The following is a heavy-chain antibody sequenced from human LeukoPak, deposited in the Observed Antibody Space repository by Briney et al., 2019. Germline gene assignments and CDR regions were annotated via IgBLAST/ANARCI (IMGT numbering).Heavy chain of an antibody. CDR1: GFTFSSYW. V-gene: IGHV3-74*03. Sequence: GGSLRLSCAASGFTFSSYWMHWVRQAPGSGLVWVSRINTDGSDTTYADSVKGRFTISRDNAKNTLYLQMNSLRAEDTAVYYCERVEISSSWYSDYWGQGTLVTVSS. CDR3: ERVEISSSWYSDY. D-gene: IGHD6-13*01. CDR2: INTDGSDT. J-gene: IGHJ4*02.